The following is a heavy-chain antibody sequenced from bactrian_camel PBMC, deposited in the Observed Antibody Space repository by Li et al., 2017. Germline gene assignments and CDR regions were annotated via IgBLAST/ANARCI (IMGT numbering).Heavy chain of an antibody. CDR2: ISVNGKTT. CDR3: AAARAAFGDLSSYLDRTRYNY. D-gene: IGHD5*01. CDR1: GHNVNQNY. J-gene: IGHJ4*01. Sequence: HVQLVESGGGSVQAGGSLRLSCATSGHNVNQNYIGWFRQAPGKEREGIAVISVNGKTTCYADSIKGRFIISRDNAKNTVHLQMNSLRPEDTAMYYCAAARAAFGDLSSYLDRTRYNYWGQGTQVTVS. V-gene: IGHV3S63*01.